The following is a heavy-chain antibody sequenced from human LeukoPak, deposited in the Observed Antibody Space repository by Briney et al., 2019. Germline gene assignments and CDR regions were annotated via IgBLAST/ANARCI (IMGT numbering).Heavy chain of an antibody. Sequence: PGGSLRLSCAASGFTFSSYAMSWVRQAPGKGLEWASAISGSGGSTYYADSVKGRFTISRDNSKNTLYLQMNSLRAEDTAVYYCAKTYLVVPAAIHFDYWGQGTLVTVSS. V-gene: IGHV3-23*01. D-gene: IGHD2-2*02. CDR3: AKTYLVVPAAIHFDY. CDR1: GFTFSSYA. J-gene: IGHJ4*02. CDR2: ISGSGGST.